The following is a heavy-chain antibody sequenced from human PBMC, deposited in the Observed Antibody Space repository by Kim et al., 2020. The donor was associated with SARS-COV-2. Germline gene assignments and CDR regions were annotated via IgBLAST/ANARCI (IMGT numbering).Heavy chain of an antibody. Sequence: GGSLRLSCAASGFTFSSYAMSWVRQAPGKGLEWVSAISGSGGSSYYADSVKGRFTISRDNSKNTLYLQMNSLRAEDTAVYYCAKEEKGIAVAGTGYFQHWGQGTLVTVSS. CDR1: GFTFSSYA. D-gene: IGHD6-19*01. CDR2: ISGSGGSS. CDR3: AKEEKGIAVAGTGYFQH. J-gene: IGHJ1*01. V-gene: IGHV3-23*01.